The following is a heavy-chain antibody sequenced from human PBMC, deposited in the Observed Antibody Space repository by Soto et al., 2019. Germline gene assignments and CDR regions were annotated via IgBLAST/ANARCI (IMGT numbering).Heavy chain of an antibody. Sequence: QVQLVQSGAEVKRPGASVKVSCKASGYTFTTYYMHWVRQAPGQGLEWLGIINPNGGSTTYAQKFQGRGTMTRDTATSTVYLELSSLRSEDTAVYDCARAGYCSGGTCFHGNCDYWGQGTLVTVSA. J-gene: IGHJ4*02. CDR1: GYTFTTYY. CDR2: INPNGGST. V-gene: IGHV1-46*01. CDR3: ARAGYCSGGTCFHGNCDY. D-gene: IGHD2-15*01.